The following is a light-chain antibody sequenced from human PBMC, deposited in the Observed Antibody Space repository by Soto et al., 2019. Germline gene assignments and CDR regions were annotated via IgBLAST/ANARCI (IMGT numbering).Light chain of an antibody. Sequence: DIQMTQSPSTLSASVGDRVTITCRASQSVDYWLAWYQQKSGKAPKLLIYDASTLVSGVPSRFSGSGSGTEFTLTISSLQADDFATYYCQHYTSRWTFGQGTKVEIK. J-gene: IGKJ1*01. CDR3: QHYTSRWT. CDR1: QSVDYW. V-gene: IGKV1-5*01. CDR2: DAS.